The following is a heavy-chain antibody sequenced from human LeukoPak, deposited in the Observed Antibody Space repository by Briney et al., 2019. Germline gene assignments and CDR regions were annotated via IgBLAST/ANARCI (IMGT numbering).Heavy chain of an antibody. D-gene: IGHD3-10*01. CDR3: ARDGYGSGKGYFDY. CDR1: GYTFTSYG. J-gene: IGHJ4*02. Sequence: GASVEVSCRASGYTFTSYGFTWVRQAPGQGPEWMGWISAYDGNTNSAQKFQGRVTMTTDTSSSTAYMELRSLTSDDTAVYYCARDGYGSGKGYFDYWAREPWSPSPQ. CDR2: ISAYDGNT. V-gene: IGHV1-18*01.